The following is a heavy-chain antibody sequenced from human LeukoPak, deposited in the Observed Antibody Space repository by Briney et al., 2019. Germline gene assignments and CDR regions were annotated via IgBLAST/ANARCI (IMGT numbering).Heavy chain of an antibody. Sequence: ASVKVSCKVSGYTLTELSMHWVRQAPGKGLEWMGGFDPEDGETIYAQKLQSRVTMTTDTSTSTAYMELRSLRSDDTAVYYCARDPPMITFGGVIGDYWGQGTLVTVSS. CDR3: ARDPPMITFGGVIGDY. CDR1: GYTLTELS. V-gene: IGHV1-24*01. CDR2: FDPEDGET. D-gene: IGHD3-16*02. J-gene: IGHJ4*02.